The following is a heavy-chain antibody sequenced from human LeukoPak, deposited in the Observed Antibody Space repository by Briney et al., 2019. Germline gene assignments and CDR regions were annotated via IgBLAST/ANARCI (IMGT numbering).Heavy chain of an antibody. CDR1: GYSISSGYY. V-gene: IGHV4-38-2*02. Sequence: SETLSLTCTVSGYSISSGYYWGWIRQPPGKGLEWIGSIYHSGSTYYNPSLKSRVTISVDTSKNQFSLKLSSVTAADTAVYYCARGGSGSGRYFNVDFDCWGQGTLVTVSS. CDR3: ARGGSGSGRYFNVDFDC. D-gene: IGHD3-10*01. CDR2: IYHSGST. J-gene: IGHJ4*02.